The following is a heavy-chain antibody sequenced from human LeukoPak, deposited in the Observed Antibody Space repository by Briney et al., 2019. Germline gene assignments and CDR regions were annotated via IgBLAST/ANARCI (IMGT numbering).Heavy chain of an antibody. D-gene: IGHD3-22*01. CDR1: GFTFSSYG. CDR3: ARISSGALIDAFDI. CDR2: IWASGYNK. J-gene: IGHJ3*02. Sequence: GGSLRLSCAASGFTFSSYGMHWVRQAPGKGLEWVAVIWASGYNKYYADSVRGRFTFSRDNAKNSLYLQMNSLRAEDTAVYYCARISSGALIDAFDIWGQGTMVTVSS. V-gene: IGHV3-33*01.